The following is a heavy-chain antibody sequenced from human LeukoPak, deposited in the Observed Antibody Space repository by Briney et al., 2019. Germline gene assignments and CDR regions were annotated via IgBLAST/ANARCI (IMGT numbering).Heavy chain of an antibody. D-gene: IGHD3-3*01. CDR1: GGSFSGYY. V-gene: IGHV3-23*01. Sequence: ETLSLTCAVYGGSFSGYYWSWIRQAPGKGLEWVSTISASGETTYYADSVKGRFTISRDNSENTLSLQMNSLRAEDTAVYYCAKGATPRLRFFDWFAAPDYWGQGTLATVSS. CDR3: AKGATPRLRFFDWFAAPDY. CDR2: ISASGETT. J-gene: IGHJ4*02.